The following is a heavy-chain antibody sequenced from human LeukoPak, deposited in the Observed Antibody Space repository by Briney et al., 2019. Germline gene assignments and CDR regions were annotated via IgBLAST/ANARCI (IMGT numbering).Heavy chain of an antibody. CDR3: AREGAGYNYGY. V-gene: IGHV4-34*01. Sequence: SETLSLTCAVYGGSFSGYYWSWIRQPPGKGLEWIGEINHSGSTNYNPSLKSRVTISVDTSKNQFSLKLSSVTAADTAVYYCAREGAGYNYGYWGQGTLVTVSS. D-gene: IGHD5-24*01. CDR1: GGSFSGYY. CDR2: INHSGST. J-gene: IGHJ4*02.